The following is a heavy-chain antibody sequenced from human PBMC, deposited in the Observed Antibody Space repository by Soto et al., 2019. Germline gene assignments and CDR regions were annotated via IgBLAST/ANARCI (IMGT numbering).Heavy chain of an antibody. CDR1: GFSLSTTAEG. D-gene: IGHD2-2*01. CDR2: IYWDDDE. Sequence: QITLKESGPTLVNPTQTLTLTCTFSGFSLSTTAEGVGWIRQPPGKALEWLALIYWDDDERYSTSLKSRLTIPKDTSKNQVVLTMTNVDPVDTATYYCAHGSCSSADCYPNPYLDYWGQGILVTVSS. CDR3: AHGSCSSADCYPNPYLDY. J-gene: IGHJ4*02. V-gene: IGHV2-5*02.